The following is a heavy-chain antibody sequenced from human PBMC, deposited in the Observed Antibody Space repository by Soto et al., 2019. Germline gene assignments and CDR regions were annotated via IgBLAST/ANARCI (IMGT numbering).Heavy chain of an antibody. J-gene: IGHJ6*02. V-gene: IGHV4-34*01. CDR2: NYHSGST. Sequence: SETLSLTCAVYGGSFSGYYWSWIRQPPGKGLECIGENYHSGSTNYNPSLKSRVTISVDTSKNQFSLKLSSVTAADTAVYYCARGGLAVAGRGTYYYYYGMDVWGQGTTVTVSS. D-gene: IGHD6-19*01. CDR3: ARGGLAVAGRGTYYYYYGMDV. CDR1: GGSFSGYY.